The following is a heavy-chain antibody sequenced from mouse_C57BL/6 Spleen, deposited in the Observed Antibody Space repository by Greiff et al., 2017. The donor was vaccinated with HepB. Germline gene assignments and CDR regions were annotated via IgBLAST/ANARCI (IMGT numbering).Heavy chain of an antibody. CDR3: ARCGYPYYFDY. V-gene: IGHV1-80*01. J-gene: IGHJ2*01. CDR2: IYPGDGDT. Sequence: VQLQQSGAELVKPGASVKISCKASGYAFSSYWMNWVKQRPGKGLEWIGQIYPGDGDTNYNGKFKGKATLTADKSSSTAYMQLGSLTSEDSAVYFCARCGYPYYFDYWGQGTTLTVSS. D-gene: IGHD2-2*01. CDR1: GYAFSSYW.